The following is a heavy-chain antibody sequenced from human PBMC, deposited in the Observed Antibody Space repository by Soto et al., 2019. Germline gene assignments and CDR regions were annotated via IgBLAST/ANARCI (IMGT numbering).Heavy chain of an antibody. Sequence: QITLKESGPPLVKPTQTLTLTCTFSGFSLSSTGVGVGWIRQPPGKALECLALIYWDDDKLYSPALKSRLTITKDNSKNQVVLTMTHMDPVDTATYYCAHRRIESTRYWNGGCFDYWGQGTLVTVSS. CDR2: IYWDDDK. CDR3: AHRRIESTRYWNGGCFDY. J-gene: IGHJ4*02. CDR1: GFSLSSTGVG. V-gene: IGHV2-5*02. D-gene: IGHD1-1*01.